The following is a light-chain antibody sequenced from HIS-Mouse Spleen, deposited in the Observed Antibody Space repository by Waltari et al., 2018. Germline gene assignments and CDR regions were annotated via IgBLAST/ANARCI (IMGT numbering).Light chain of an antibody. CDR3: CSYAGSSTFEV. Sequence: QSALTQPASVSGSPGQSITISCTGTSSDVGSYNLVSWYQQHPGKAPILMIYEGSKRPSGVSNRFSGSKSGNTASLTISALQAEDEADYYCCSYAGSSTFEVFGGGTKLTVL. CDR2: EGS. CDR1: SSDVGSYNL. V-gene: IGLV2-23*03. J-gene: IGLJ2*01.